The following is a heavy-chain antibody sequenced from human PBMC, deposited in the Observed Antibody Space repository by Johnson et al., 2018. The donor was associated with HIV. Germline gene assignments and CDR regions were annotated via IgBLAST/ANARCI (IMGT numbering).Heavy chain of an antibody. V-gene: IGHV3-74*01. Sequence: EQLVESGGGLVQPGGSLILSCAASGFTFSSYWMHWVRQGPGKGLVWVSRINSDGSSTRYADSVKGRFTISRDNAKNTLYLQMNSLRAEDTAVYYCARERDTDMAGDAFDIWGQGTMVTVSS. CDR1: GFTFSSYW. CDR3: ARERDTDMAGDAFDI. CDR2: INSDGSST. D-gene: IGHD5-18*01. J-gene: IGHJ3*02.